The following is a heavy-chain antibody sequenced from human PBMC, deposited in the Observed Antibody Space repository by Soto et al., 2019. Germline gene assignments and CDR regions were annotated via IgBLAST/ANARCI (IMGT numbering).Heavy chain of an antibody. CDR1: GGSFSNYF. J-gene: IGHJ6*02. Sequence: KPSETLSLTCAVYGGSFSNYFWTWIRQPPGKGLEWIGEINHSGSTNYNPSLKSRVTISLDTSKNQFSLKLSSVTAADTAVYYCASHLNFQDPPDYYGMDVWGQGTTVTVSS. V-gene: IGHV4-34*01. CDR2: INHSGST. CDR3: ASHLNFQDPPDYYGMDV.